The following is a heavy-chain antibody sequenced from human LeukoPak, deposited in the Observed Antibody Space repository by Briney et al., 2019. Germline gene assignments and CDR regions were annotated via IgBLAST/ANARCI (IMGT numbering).Heavy chain of an antibody. CDR2: IYYSGST. V-gene: IGHV4-39*01. D-gene: IGHD4-17*01. CDR1: GGSISSGGYY. Sequence: SETLSLTCTVSGGSISSGGYYWSWIRQPPGKGLEWIGSIYYSGSTYYSPSLKSRVTISVDTSKNQFSLKLSSVTVADTAVYYCARRMGDYWYFDYWGQGTLVTVSS. CDR3: ARRMGDYWYFDY. J-gene: IGHJ4*02.